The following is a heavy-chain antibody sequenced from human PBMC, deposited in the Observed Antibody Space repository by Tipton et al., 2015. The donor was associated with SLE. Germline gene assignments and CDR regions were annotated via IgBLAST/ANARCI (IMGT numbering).Heavy chain of an antibody. V-gene: IGHV4-59*01. D-gene: IGHD1-1*01. J-gene: IGHJ1*01. Sequence: TLSLTCTVSGGSISTYYWSWIRQPPGKGLEWIGYIYYSGNTNYNPSLKSRVTISVDTSKNQFSLKLSSVTAADTAVYYCARVGSRLGYFQHWGQGTLVTVSS. CDR2: IYYSGNT. CDR1: GGSISTYY. CDR3: ARVGSRLGYFQH.